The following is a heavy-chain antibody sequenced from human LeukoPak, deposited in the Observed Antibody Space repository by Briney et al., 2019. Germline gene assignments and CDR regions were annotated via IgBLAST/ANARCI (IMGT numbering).Heavy chain of an antibody. J-gene: IGHJ4*02. V-gene: IGHV3-21*01. Sequence: GGSLRLSCAASGFTFSSYSMNWVRQAPGKGLEWVSSISSSSDNIYYADSVRGRFTISRDNAKNSLYLQMNSLRAEDTAVYYCAREPTAVTPPRWGQGTLVTVSS. CDR3: AREPTAVTPPR. CDR1: GFTFSSYS. D-gene: IGHD4-11*01. CDR2: ISSSSDNI.